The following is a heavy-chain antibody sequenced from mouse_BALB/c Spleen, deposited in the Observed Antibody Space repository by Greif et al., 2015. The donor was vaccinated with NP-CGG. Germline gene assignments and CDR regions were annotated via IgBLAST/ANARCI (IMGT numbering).Heavy chain of an antibody. V-gene: IGHV1-31*01. Sequence: VQLQQSGPELVKPGAPVKISCKASGYSFTGYYMHWVKQSHVKSLEWIGRINPYNGATSYNQNFKDKASLTVDKSSGTAYMELHSLTSEDSAVYYCARGVWGSSYAMDYWGQGTSVTVSS. D-gene: IGHD1-1*01. CDR3: ARGVWGSSYAMDY. CDR1: GYSFTGYY. J-gene: IGHJ4*01. CDR2: INPYNGAT.